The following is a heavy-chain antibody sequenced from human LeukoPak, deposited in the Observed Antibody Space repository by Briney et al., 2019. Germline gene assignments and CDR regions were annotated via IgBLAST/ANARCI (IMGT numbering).Heavy chain of an antibody. CDR1: GGSISSYY. Sequence: SETLSLTCTVSGGSISSYYWSWIRQPPGKGLEWIGYIYYSGSTNYNPSLKSRVTISVDTSKNQFSLKLSSVTAAHTAVYHCAGSGSYYRWYFDYWGQGTLVTVSS. CDR3: AGSGSYYRWYFDY. CDR2: IYYSGST. D-gene: IGHD1-26*01. J-gene: IGHJ4*02. V-gene: IGHV4-59*01.